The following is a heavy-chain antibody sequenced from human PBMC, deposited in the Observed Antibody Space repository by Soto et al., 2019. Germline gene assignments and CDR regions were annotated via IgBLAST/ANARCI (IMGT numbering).Heavy chain of an antibody. J-gene: IGHJ3*02. V-gene: IGHV1-18*01. CDR2: ISVGSGNT. CDR3: AADNNDILTGYLPDAFDI. D-gene: IGHD3-9*01. Sequence: ASVKVSCKASGYTFTDYGISWVRQAPGQGLEWMGWISVGSGNTDYAQKFQDRVTITRDTSTSTAYMELSSLRSEDTAVYYCAADNNDILTGYLPDAFDIWGQGTMVTVSS. CDR1: GYTFTDYG.